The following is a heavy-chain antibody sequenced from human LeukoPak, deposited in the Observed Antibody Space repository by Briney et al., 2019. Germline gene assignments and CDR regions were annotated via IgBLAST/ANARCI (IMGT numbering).Heavy chain of an antibody. V-gene: IGHV3-21*01. CDR1: GFTFSSYS. D-gene: IGHD6-19*01. Sequence: PGGSLRLSCAASGFTFSSYSMNWVRQAPGKGLEWVSSISSSSSYIYYADSVKGRLTISRDNAKNSLYLQMNSLRAEDTAVYYCARGEGSGWYAVYYYYGMDVWGKGTTVTVSS. CDR2: ISSSSSYI. CDR3: ARGEGSGWYAVYYYYGMDV. J-gene: IGHJ6*04.